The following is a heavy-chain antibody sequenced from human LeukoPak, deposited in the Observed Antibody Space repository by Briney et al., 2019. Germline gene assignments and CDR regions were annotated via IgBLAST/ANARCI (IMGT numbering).Heavy chain of an antibody. CDR1: GGSISSSSYY. J-gene: IGHJ4*02. CDR3: ARGPGLPPRTRFDY. Sequence: PSETLSLTCTVSGGSISSSSYYWGWIRQPPGKGLEWIGSIYYSGSTYYNPSLKSRVTISVDTSKNQFSLKLSSVTAADTAVYYCARGPGLPPRTRFDYWGQGTLVTVSS. D-gene: IGHD3/OR15-3a*01. V-gene: IGHV4-39*07. CDR2: IYYSGST.